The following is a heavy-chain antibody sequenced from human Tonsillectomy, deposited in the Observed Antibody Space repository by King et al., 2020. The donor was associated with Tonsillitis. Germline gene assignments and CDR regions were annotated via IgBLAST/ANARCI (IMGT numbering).Heavy chain of an antibody. CDR3: ARGSASAGSRDYFMYF. CDR1: GCTFSSYS. D-gene: IGHD6-13*01. Sequence: VQLVESGGGLIKPGGSLRLSCEASGCTFSSYSMNWVRQAPGKGLEWVSSISSNSSYIYYADSVKGRFTISRDNAKNSLYLKMNSLRAEDTAIDYCARGSASAGSRDYFMYFWGKGTTVTVSS. J-gene: IGHJ6*03. CDR2: ISSNSSYI. V-gene: IGHV3-21*01.